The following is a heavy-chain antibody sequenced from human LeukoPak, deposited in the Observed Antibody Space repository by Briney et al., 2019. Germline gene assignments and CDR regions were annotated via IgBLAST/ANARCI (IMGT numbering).Heavy chain of an antibody. CDR1: GFTYSHYG. Sequence: GGSLRLSCAASGFTYSHYGMHWVRQAPGKGLEWVAVWSDGTEKYYADALKGRFTISRDNSRNTLHRQMNSLRGEDTAVYYCAKDAQRGFDYSNSLEYWGQGTLVTVSS. D-gene: IGHD4-11*01. V-gene: IGHV3-33*06. CDR3: AKDAQRGFDYSNSLEY. CDR2: WSDGTEK. J-gene: IGHJ4*02.